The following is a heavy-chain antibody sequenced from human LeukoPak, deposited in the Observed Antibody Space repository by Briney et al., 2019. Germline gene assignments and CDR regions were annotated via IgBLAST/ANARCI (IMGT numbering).Heavy chain of an antibody. CDR2: IYYSGST. V-gene: IGHV4-39*01. D-gene: IGHD3-10*01. Sequence: NPSETLSLTCTVSGGSISSSSYYWGWIRQPPGKGLEWIGSIYYSGSTYYNPSLKSRVTISVDTSKNQFSLKLSSVTAADTAVYYCAHDYYGSEPVLAWGQGTLVTVSS. CDR1: GGSISSSSYY. CDR3: AHDYYGSEPVLA. J-gene: IGHJ4*02.